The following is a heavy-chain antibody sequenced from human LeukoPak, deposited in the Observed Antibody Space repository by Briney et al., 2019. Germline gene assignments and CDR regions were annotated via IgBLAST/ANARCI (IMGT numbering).Heavy chain of an antibody. V-gene: IGHV4-4*07. Sequence: NPSETLSLTCTVSGGSISSYYWSWIRQPAGKGLEWIGRIYTSGSTNYNPSLKSRVTMSVDTSKNQFSLKLSSVTAADTAVYYCARGKMYYDYVWGSYRYSDAFDIWGQGTMVTVSS. CDR1: GGSISSYY. CDR3: ARGKMYYDYVWGSYRYSDAFDI. J-gene: IGHJ3*02. CDR2: IYTSGST. D-gene: IGHD3-16*02.